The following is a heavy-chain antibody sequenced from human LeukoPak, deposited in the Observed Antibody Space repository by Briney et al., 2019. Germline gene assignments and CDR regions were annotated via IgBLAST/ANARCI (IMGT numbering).Heavy chain of an antibody. CDR2: ISGSGAGT. Sequence: GGSLRLSCVASGFTFSTYAMSWVRQAPGKGLEWVSAISGSGAGTYYADSVKGRFTISRDNAKNTLYLQMNSLRAEDTAVYYCVRDWGYDSSGYWQKYFDTWGQGTLVTVSS. V-gene: IGHV3-23*01. CDR1: GFTFSTYA. D-gene: IGHD3-22*01. CDR3: VRDWGYDSSGYWQKYFDT. J-gene: IGHJ4*02.